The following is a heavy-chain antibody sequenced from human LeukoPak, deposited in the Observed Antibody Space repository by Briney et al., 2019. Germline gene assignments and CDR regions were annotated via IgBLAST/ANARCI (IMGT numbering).Heavy chain of an antibody. CDR1: GFTFSSYS. J-gene: IGHJ5*02. Sequence: GGSLRLSCAASGFTFSSYSMNWVRQAPGKGLEWVSPISSSSSYIYYADSVKGRFTISRDNAKNSLYLQMNSLRAEDTAVYYCARVYSTIFGVVRNWFDPWGQGTLVTVSS. V-gene: IGHV3-21*01. CDR3: ARVYSTIFGVVRNWFDP. D-gene: IGHD3-3*01. CDR2: ISSSSSYI.